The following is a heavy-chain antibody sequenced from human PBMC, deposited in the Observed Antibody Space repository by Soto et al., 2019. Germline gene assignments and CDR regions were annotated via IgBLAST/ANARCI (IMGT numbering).Heavy chain of an antibody. J-gene: IGHJ3*02. D-gene: IGHD5-18*01. Sequence: ASVKVSCKASGGTFSSYAISWVRQAPGQGLEWMGGIIPIFGTANYAQKFQGRVTITADESTSTAYMELSSLRSEDTAVYYCARGSRCAAMVTCDAFDIWGQGTMVTVSS. CDR2: IIPIFGTA. CDR1: GGTFSSYA. V-gene: IGHV1-69*13. CDR3: ARGSRCAAMVTCDAFDI.